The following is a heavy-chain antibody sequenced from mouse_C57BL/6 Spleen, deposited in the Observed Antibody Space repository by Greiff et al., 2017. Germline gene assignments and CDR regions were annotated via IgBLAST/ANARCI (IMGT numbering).Heavy chain of an antibody. Sequence: DVKLQESGPGLVKPSQSLSLTCSVTGYSITSGYYWNWIRQFPGNKLEWMGYISYDGSNNYNPSLKNRISITRDTSKNQFFLKLNSVTTEDTATYYCARDYGSGGFAYWGQGTLVTVSA. CDR3: ARDYGSGGFAY. CDR1: GYSITSGYY. J-gene: IGHJ3*01. D-gene: IGHD1-1*01. CDR2: ISYDGSN. V-gene: IGHV3-6*01.